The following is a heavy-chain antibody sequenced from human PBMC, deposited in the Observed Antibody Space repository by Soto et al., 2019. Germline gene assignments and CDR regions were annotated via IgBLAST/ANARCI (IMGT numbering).Heavy chain of an antibody. CDR2: IIPIFGTA. CDR1: GGTFSSYA. Sequence: RASVKVSCKASGGTFSSYAISWVRQAPGQGLEWMGGIIPIFGTANYAQKFQGRVTITADESTSTAYMELSSLRSEDTAVYYCASYRGYSYGYGFDYWGQGTLVTVS. D-gene: IGHD5-18*01. V-gene: IGHV1-69*13. CDR3: ASYRGYSYGYGFDY. J-gene: IGHJ4*02.